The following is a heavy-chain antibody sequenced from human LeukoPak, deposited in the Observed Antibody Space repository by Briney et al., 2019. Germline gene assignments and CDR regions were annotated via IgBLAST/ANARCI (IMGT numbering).Heavy chain of an antibody. Sequence: GASVKVSCKASGGTFSSYAISWVRQAPGQGLEWMGGINRIFGTANYAQKFQGRVTITADESTSTAYMELSSLRSEDTAVYYCARITYYYDSSGYSPKEPSSGYYYYGMDLWGQGTTVTVSS. CDR3: ARITYYYDSSGYSPKEPSSGYYYYGMDL. J-gene: IGHJ6*02. CDR2: INRIFGTA. CDR1: GGTFSSYA. V-gene: IGHV1-69*13. D-gene: IGHD3-22*01.